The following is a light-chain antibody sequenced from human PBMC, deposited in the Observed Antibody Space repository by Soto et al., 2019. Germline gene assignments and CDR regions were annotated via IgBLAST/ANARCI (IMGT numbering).Light chain of an antibody. J-gene: IGLJ2*01. Sequence: QLVLTQPPSVSEAPRQRVTISCSGSSSNIGNNAVNWYQQLPGKAPKLLIFYDDLLPSGVSDRFSGSKSGTSASLAISGLQSEDEADYYCAARDDSVNGVVFGGGTKLTVL. CDR1: SSNIGNNA. V-gene: IGLV1-36*01. CDR3: AARDDSVNGVV. CDR2: YDD.